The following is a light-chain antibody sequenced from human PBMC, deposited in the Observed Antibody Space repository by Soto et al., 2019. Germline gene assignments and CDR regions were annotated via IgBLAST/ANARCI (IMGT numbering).Light chain of an antibody. CDR2: AAS. J-gene: IGKJ2*01. CDR3: QHLAGT. Sequence: QLTQSPSSLSASIGDRVTITYRASQDISGYLAWYQQQPGKAPKLLIYAASTLHSGVPTRFSGSGSGTEFILTIGRLQPEDFATYYCQHLAGTFGQGTKLAMK. V-gene: IGKV1-9*01. CDR1: QDISGY.